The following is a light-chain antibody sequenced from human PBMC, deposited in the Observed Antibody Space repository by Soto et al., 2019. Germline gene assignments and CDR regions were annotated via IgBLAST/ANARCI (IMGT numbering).Light chain of an antibody. Sequence: DIQITHSPSSLSASVIDRVTITFLASQSISGSLNWYQQKPGKAPKLLIYAASSLQSGVPSRFSGSGSGTAFTLTISSLQPEDFATYYCQKSYSTPRKFGQGTKVDIK. CDR1: QSISGS. V-gene: IGKV1-39*01. CDR2: AAS. CDR3: QKSYSTPRK. J-gene: IGKJ1*01.